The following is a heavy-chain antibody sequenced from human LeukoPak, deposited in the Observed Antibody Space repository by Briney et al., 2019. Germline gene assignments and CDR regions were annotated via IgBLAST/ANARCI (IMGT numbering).Heavy chain of an antibody. Sequence: PGGSLRLSCAASGFTFSDYDMIWIRQAPGKGLEWVSYIGNVGGAIYYADSVKGRFTISRDNAKNSLYLQMNSLRAEDTAVYYCARNTSTLYKGFDYWGQGTLVTVSS. J-gene: IGHJ4*02. CDR2: IGNVGGAI. D-gene: IGHD2-2*01. V-gene: IGHV3-11*01. CDR3: ARNTSTLYKGFDY. CDR1: GFTFSDYD.